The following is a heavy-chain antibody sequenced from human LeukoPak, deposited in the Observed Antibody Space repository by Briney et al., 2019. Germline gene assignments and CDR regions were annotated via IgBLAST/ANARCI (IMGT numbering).Heavy chain of an antibody. J-gene: IGHJ4*02. D-gene: IGHD1-26*01. CDR2: MNPNSGNT. CDR1: GYTFTIYD. V-gene: IGHV1-8*03. CDR3: ARAEGELLIDY. Sequence: ASVKVSCKASGYTFTIYDINWVRQATGQGLEWMGWMNPNSGNTGYAQKFQGRVTITRNTSISTAYMELSSLRSEDTAVYYCARAEGELLIDYWGQGTLVTVSS.